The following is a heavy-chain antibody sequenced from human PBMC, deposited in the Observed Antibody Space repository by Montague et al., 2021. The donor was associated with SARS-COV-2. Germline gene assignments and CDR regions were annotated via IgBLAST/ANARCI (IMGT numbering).Heavy chain of an antibody. CDR1: GGSTKTMRYY. V-gene: IGHV4-39*07. CDR3: ATDRAGRYYFDN. J-gene: IGHJ4*02. Sequence: SETLSLTCSVSGGSTKTMRYYWAWIRQSPGKGLEWIASVYYTGHTYHTPSLAARTAISLDTSTNHLSLTLSSVAADDTAIYYCATDRAGRYYFDNWGQGTPVIVSS. CDR2: VYYTGHT. D-gene: IGHD3-16*01.